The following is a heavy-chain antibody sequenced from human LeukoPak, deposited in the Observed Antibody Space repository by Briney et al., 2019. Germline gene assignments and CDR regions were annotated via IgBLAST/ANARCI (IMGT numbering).Heavy chain of an antibody. Sequence: GGSLRLSCAASGFTFDDYGMSWVRQAPGKGLEWISFISGSGDTIYDADSVKGRFTISRDNAKNSLYLQMNSLRAEDTAVYYCARAEIAAAGFPGYYYYYMDVWGKGTTVTVSS. CDR1: GFTFDDYG. D-gene: IGHD6-13*01. CDR2: ISGSGDTI. CDR3: ARAEIAAAGFPGYYYYYMDV. V-gene: IGHV3-48*04. J-gene: IGHJ6*03.